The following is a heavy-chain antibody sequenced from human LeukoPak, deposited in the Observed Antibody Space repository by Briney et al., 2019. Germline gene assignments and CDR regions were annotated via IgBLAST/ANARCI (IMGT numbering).Heavy chain of an antibody. CDR1: GGSFSGYY. V-gene: IGHV4-34*01. CDR2: INHSGST. CDR3: ARVWIYCSSTSCYGGYYYYYGMDV. D-gene: IGHD2-2*01. J-gene: IGHJ6*02. Sequence: SETLSLTCAVYGGSFSGYYWSWIRQPPGKGLEWIGEINHSGSTNYNPSLKSRVTISVDTSKNQFSLKLSSVTAADTAVYYCARVWIYCSSTSCYGGYYYYYGMDVWGQGTTVTFSS.